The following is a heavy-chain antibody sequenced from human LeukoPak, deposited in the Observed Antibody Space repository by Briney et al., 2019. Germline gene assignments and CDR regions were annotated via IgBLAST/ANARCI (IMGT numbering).Heavy chain of an antibody. CDR1: GFTFINYD. Sequence: GGSLRLSCVASGFTFINYDMHWVRQATGKGLEWVSSIGPTGESYYPGSVKGRLTISRENARNSLHLQMNSLKVEDTAVYYCVRAGYSSGWYRFDYWGQGILVTVST. J-gene: IGHJ4*02. D-gene: IGHD6-19*01. CDR2: IGPTGES. CDR3: VRAGYSSGWYRFDY. V-gene: IGHV3-13*01.